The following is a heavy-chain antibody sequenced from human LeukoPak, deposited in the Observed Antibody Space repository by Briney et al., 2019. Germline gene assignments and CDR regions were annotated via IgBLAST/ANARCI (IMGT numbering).Heavy chain of an antibody. Sequence: SETLSLTCTVSGGSISSSSYYWGWIRQPPGKGLEWIGSIYYSGSTYYNPSITSRVTISVATSKTQFSLKLNSVTAADKAVYYCASPILGAPGWYFDLWGRGTLVTVSS. V-gene: IGHV4-39*01. D-gene: IGHD1-26*01. CDR1: GGSISSSSYY. J-gene: IGHJ2*01. CDR2: IYYSGST. CDR3: ASPILGAPGWYFDL.